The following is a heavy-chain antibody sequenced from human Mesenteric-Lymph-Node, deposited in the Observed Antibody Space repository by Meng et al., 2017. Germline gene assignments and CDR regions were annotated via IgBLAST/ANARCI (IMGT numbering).Heavy chain of an antibody. CDR2: IYYSGST. CDR3: ATGYYYGSGSYDY. J-gene: IGHJ4*02. Sequence: QGELQESGPGLVKPSQTLSLTCTVFGGSISSGGYYWSWIRQHPGKGLEWIGYIYYSGSTYYNPSLKSRVTISVDTSKNQFSLKLSSVTAADTAVYYCATGYYYGSGSYDYWGQGTLVTVSS. V-gene: IGHV4-31*03. D-gene: IGHD3-10*01. CDR1: GGSISSGGYY.